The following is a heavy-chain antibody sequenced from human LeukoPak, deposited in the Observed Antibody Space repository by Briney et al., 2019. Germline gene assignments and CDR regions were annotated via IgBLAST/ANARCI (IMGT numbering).Heavy chain of an antibody. Sequence: PGGSLRLSCAASGFTFSSYSMNWIRQSPEKGLEWVSIIHNDGNTYYAHSVKGRFTVSRDNSKNTVSLQMDSLRVDDTAVYFCARGFLQLTPYYFDYWGQGTLVTVSS. J-gene: IGHJ4*02. CDR3: ARGFLQLTPYYFDY. CDR1: GFTFSSYS. D-gene: IGHD1-1*01. V-gene: IGHV3-66*01. CDR2: IHNDGNT.